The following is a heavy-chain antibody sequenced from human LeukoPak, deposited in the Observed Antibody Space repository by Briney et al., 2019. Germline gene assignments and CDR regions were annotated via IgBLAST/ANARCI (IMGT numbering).Heavy chain of an antibody. Sequence: GGSLRLSCAASGFTFSSYAMSWVRQAPGRGLEWVSAISGSGGSTYYADSVKGRFTISRDNSKNTLYLQMNSLRAEDTAVYYCARDPSYSSSWPEYFRHWGQGTLVTVSS. V-gene: IGHV3-23*01. D-gene: IGHD6-13*01. CDR2: ISGSGGST. J-gene: IGHJ1*01. CDR1: GFTFSSYA. CDR3: ARDPSYSSSWPEYFRH.